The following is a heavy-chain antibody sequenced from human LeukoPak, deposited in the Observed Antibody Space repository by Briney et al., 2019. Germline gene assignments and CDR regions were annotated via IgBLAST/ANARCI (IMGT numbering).Heavy chain of an antibody. V-gene: IGHV3-66*01. J-gene: IGHJ3*02. CDR2: IYSGGST. D-gene: IGHD4-17*01. Sequence: GGSLRLSCAASGFTVSSNYMSWVRQAPGKGLEWVSVIYSGGSTYYADSVKGRFTISRDNSKNTLYLQMNSLRAEDTAVYYCARSGDYVPYDAFDIWGQGTMVTVSS. CDR3: ARSGDYVPYDAFDI. CDR1: GFTVSSNY.